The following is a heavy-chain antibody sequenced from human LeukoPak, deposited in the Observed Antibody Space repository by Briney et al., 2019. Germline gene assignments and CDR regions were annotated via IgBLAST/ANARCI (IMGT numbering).Heavy chain of an antibody. CDR1: GGSISSYY. D-gene: IGHD3-16*01. J-gene: IGHJ3*02. CDR3: ARDGYYDYVWGSPTPTDAFDI. Sequence: SETLSLTCTVSGGSISSYYWSWIRQPAGKGLEWIGRIYTSGSTNYNPSLKSRVTMSVDTSKNQFSLKLSSVTAADTAVYYCARDGYYDYVWGSPTPTDAFDIWGQGTMVTVSS. CDR2: IYTSGST. V-gene: IGHV4-4*07.